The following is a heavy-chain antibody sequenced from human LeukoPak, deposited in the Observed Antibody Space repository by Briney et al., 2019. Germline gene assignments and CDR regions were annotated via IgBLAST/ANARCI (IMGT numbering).Heavy chain of an antibody. D-gene: IGHD1-26*01. Sequence: PGGSLRLSCAASGFTFSSYTMDWVRQAPGKGLEWVSSISSSNDYIYYADSVKGRFTISRDNSKNTLYLQMNSLRVEDTAVYYCARGHSGRYFASDYWGQGTLVTVSS. V-gene: IGHV3-21*01. J-gene: IGHJ4*02. CDR3: ARGHSGRYFASDY. CDR1: GFTFSSYT. CDR2: ISSSNDYI.